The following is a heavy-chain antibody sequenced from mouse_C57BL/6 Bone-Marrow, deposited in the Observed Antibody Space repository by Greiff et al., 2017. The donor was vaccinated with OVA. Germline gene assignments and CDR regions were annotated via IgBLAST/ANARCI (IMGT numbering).Heavy chain of an antibody. CDR3: ARSALGRFAY. J-gene: IGHJ3*01. CDR2: INPNNGGT. V-gene: IGHV1-18*01. Sequence: EVQLQQSGPELVKPGASVKIPCKASGYTFTDYNMDWVKQSHGKSLEWIGDINPNNGGTIYNQKFKGKATLTVDKSSSTAYMELRGLTSEDTAVYYCARSALGRFAYSGQGALVTVSA. D-gene: IGHD3-3*01. CDR1: GYTFTDYN.